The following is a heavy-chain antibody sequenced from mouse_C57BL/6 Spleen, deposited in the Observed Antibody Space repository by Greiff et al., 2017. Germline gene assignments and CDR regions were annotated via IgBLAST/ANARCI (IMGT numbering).Heavy chain of an antibody. CDR2: IDPSASYT. V-gene: IGHV1-69*01. J-gene: IGHJ2*01. Sequence: QVQLQQPGAELVMPGASVKLSCKASGYTFTSYWMHWVKQRPGQGLEWIGEIDPSASYTNYNQKFKGKSTLTVDKSSSTAYMQLSSLTSEDSAVYYCARRGPYYFDYWGQGTTLTVSS. CDR1: GYTFTSYW. CDR3: ARRGPYYFDY.